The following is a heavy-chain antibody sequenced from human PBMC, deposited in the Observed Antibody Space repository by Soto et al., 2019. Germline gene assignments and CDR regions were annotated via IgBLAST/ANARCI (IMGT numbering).Heavy chain of an antibody. J-gene: IGHJ3*01. CDR1: ASIFKGHG. D-gene: IGHD3-22*01. CDR3: ARDLSSGGTVG. CDR2: IRYDGSDE. Sequence: QVQLVESGGGVVQPGGSLRLSCAASASIFKGHGMHWVRQAPGKGLEWVAIIRYDGSDEHYGDSVKGRFTISRDNAKNSLYLQMNSLRDEDTAVYYCARDLSSGGTVGWGQGTMVTVSS. V-gene: IGHV3-33*08.